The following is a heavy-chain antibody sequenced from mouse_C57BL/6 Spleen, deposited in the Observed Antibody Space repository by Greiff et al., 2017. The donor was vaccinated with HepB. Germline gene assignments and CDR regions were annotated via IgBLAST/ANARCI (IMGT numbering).Heavy chain of an antibody. J-gene: IGHJ3*01. D-gene: IGHD4-1*01. CDR2: IHPNSGST. Sequence: QVHVKQSGAELVKPGASVKLSCKASGYTFTSYWMHWVKQRPGQGLEWIGMIHPNSGSTNYNEKFKSKATLTVDKSSSTAYMQLSSLTSEDAAVYYWAVWDWDRAYWGQGTLVTVSA. V-gene: IGHV1-64*01. CDR1: GYTFTSYW. CDR3: AVWDWDRAY.